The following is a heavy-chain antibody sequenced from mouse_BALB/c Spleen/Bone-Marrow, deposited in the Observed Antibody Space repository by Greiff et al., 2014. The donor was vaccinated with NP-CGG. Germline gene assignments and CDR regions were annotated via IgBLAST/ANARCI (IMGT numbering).Heavy chain of an antibody. D-gene: IGHD1-1*01. CDR3: ARDYYDSSFDY. J-gene: IGHJ2*01. CDR2: INSNGGST. CDR1: GFTFSSYG. Sequence: VQLKESGGGLVQPGGSLKLSCAASGFTFSSYGMSWVRQTPDKRLELVATINSNGGSTYYPDSVKGRFTISRDNAKNTLYLQMSSLKSEDTAMYYCARDYYDSSFDYWGQGTTLTVSS. V-gene: IGHV5-6-3*01.